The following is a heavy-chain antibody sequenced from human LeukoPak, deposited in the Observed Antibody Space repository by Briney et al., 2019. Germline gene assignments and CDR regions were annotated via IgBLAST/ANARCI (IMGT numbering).Heavy chain of an antibody. CDR1: GASVRSFY. CDR2: MYYSGRI. V-gene: IGHV4-59*08. D-gene: IGHD3-10*01. CDR3: ARWYGSESPNGLFYYYGMDV. J-gene: IGHJ6*02. Sequence: SETLSLTCSVSGASVRSFYWSWIRQPPGKGLEWIGYMYYSGRINYNPSLKSRVTMSVDTSNNQFSLRLSSVTAADTAVYYCARWYGSESPNGLFYYYGMDVWGQGTTVTVSS.